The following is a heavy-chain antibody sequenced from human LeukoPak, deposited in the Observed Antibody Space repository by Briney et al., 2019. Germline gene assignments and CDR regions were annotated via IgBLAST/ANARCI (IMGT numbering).Heavy chain of an antibody. CDR1: GGSISCSSYY. V-gene: IGHV4-39*01. CDR2: IYYSGST. D-gene: IGHD5/OR15-5a*01. CDR3: ARHSLPPLDAFDI. J-gene: IGHJ3*02. Sequence: SETLSLPCTVSGGSISCSSYYWGWIRQPPGKGLEWIGSIYYSGSTYYNPSLKSRVTISVDTSKDQFSLKLSSVTAADTAVYYCARHSLPPLDAFDIWGQGTMVTVSS.